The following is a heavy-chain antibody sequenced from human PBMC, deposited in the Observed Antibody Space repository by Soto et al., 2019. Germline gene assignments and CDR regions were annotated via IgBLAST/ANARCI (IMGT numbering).Heavy chain of an antibody. CDR2: ISAYNGNT. V-gene: IGHV1-18*01. D-gene: IGHD1-1*01. CDR3: ARPRSTHWNYFYYGMDV. J-gene: IGHJ6*04. CDR1: GYTFTSYG. Sequence: ASVKVSCKASGYTFTSYGISWVRQAPGQGLEWMGWISAYNGNTNYAQKLQGRVTMTTDTSTSTAYMELRSLRSDDTAVYYCARPRSTHWNYFYYGMDVWGEGTTVTVYS.